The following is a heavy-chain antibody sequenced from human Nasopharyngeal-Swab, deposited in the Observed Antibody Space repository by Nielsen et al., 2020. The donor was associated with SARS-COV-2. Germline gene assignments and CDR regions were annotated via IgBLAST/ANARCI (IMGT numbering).Heavy chain of an antibody. CDR1: GFTFSSYA. V-gene: IGHV3-30-3*01. D-gene: IGHD3-10*01. J-gene: IGHJ6*02. Sequence: GESLKISCAASGFTFSSYAMHWVRQAPGKGLEWVAVISYDGSNKYYADSVKGRFTISRDTSKNTLYLQMNSLRAEDTAVYYCARDSGAPMDVWGQGTTVTVSS. CDR2: ISYDGSNK. CDR3: ARDSGAPMDV.